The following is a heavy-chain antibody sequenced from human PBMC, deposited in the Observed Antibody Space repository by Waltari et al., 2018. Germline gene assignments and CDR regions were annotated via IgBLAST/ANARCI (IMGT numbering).Heavy chain of an antibody. CDR1: GFTFSSYE. J-gene: IGHJ4*02. CDR3: ARDDSSGYYY. D-gene: IGHD3-22*01. V-gene: IGHV3-48*03. Sequence: EVQLVESGGGLVQPGGSLRLSCAASGFTFSSYEMNWVRQAPGKGLEWVSDSSSSGSTIYYADSVKGRFTISRDNAKNSLYLQMNSLRAEDTAVYYCARDDSSGYYYWGQGTLVTVSS. CDR2: SSSSGSTI.